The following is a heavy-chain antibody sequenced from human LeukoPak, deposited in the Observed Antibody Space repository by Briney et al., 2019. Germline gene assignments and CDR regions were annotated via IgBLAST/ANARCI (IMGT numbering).Heavy chain of an antibody. CDR3: VRGSGWFLY. Sequence: GGSLRLSCAASGFTFGTHWMSWVRQAPGKGLEWVATIKEDGSEKQYVDSVKGRFTISRDNAKSSLYLQMNSLRVEDMAVYYCVRGSGWFLYWGQGTLVTVSS. J-gene: IGHJ4*02. CDR1: GFTFGTHW. CDR2: IKEDGSEK. D-gene: IGHD6-19*01. V-gene: IGHV3-7*04.